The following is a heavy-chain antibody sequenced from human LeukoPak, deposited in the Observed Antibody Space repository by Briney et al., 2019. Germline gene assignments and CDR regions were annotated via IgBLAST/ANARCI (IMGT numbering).Heavy chain of an antibody. J-gene: IGHJ4*02. CDR1: GVSISSSYY. Sequence: SETLSLTCTVSGVSISSSYYWSWIRQPPGKGLEWIGYIHYSGSTNYNPSLKSQVSISIDTSKNQFSLRLTSVTAADTAVYYCARQTGSGLFILPGGQGTLVTVSS. CDR3: ARQTGSGLFILP. D-gene: IGHD3/OR15-3a*01. V-gene: IGHV4-59*08. CDR2: IHYSGST.